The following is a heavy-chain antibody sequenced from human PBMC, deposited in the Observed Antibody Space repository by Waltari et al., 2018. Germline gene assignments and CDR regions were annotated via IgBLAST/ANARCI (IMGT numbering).Heavy chain of an antibody. V-gene: IGHV4-59*05. CDR1: GGSISSYY. CDR2: LYYTGNT. Sequence: QVQLQESGPGLVKPSETLSLTCTVSGGSISSYYWSWIRQPPGKGLEWIGSLYYTGNTYYNPSLKSRVTISADTSKNQFSLKLSSVTAADTAVYYCARGPRIAARRGYFQHWGQGTLVTVSS. J-gene: IGHJ1*01. CDR3: ARGPRIAARRGYFQH. D-gene: IGHD6-6*01.